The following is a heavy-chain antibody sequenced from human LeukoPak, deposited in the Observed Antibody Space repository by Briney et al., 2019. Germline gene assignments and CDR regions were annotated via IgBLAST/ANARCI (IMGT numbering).Heavy chain of an antibody. CDR3: ARADITGTIDY. J-gene: IGHJ4*02. D-gene: IGHD1-7*01. V-gene: IGHV4-38-2*02. CDR2: IYHSGST. Sequence: SSETLSLTCTVSGYSISSGYYWGWIRQPPGKGLEWIGSIYHSGSTYYNPSIKSRVTISVDTSKNQFSLKLSSVTAADTAVYYCARADITGTIDYWGQGTLVTVSS. CDR1: GYSISSGYY.